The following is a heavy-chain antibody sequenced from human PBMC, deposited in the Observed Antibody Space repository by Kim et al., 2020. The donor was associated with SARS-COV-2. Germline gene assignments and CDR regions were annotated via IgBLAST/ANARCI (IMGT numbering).Heavy chain of an antibody. CDR3: GRSVTAIPGWFDP. Sequence: GGSLRLSCVTSGFTFNGYWMSWVRQAPGKGLEWLGNIKQDGSEIYYVDSVKGRFTISRDNAQNSLYLQMNSLRVEDTAVYYCGRSVTAIPGWFDPWDQATLVTVST. D-gene: IGHD2-21*02. CDR2: IKQDGSEI. CDR1: GFTFNGYW. J-gene: IGHJ5*02. V-gene: IGHV3-7*01.